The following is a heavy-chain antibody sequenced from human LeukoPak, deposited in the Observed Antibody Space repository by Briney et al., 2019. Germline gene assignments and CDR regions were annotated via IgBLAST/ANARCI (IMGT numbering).Heavy chain of an antibody. CDR3: ARGRHYYDSSGYPRYYYYYYMDV. CDR2: INHSGST. J-gene: IGHJ6*03. Sequence: SETLSLTCAVDGGSFSGYYWSWIRQPPGKGLEWIGEINHSGSTNYNPSLKSRVTVSVDTSKNQFSLKLSSVTAADTAVYYCARGRHYYDSSGYPRYYYYYYMDVWGKGTTVTVSS. D-gene: IGHD3-22*01. CDR1: GGSFSGYY. V-gene: IGHV4-34*01.